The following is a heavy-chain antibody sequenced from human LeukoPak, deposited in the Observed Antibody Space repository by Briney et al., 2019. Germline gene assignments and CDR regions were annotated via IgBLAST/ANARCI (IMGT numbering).Heavy chain of an antibody. CDR3: ARDPGPYCSSTSCYFGNWFDP. D-gene: IGHD2-2*01. V-gene: IGHV4-30-4*08. J-gene: IGHJ5*02. CDR2: IDYSGST. Sequence: SQTLSLTCTVSGGSICSGDYYWSWIRQPPGKGLEWMGYIDYSGSTYYNPSLKSRVTISVDTSKNQFSLKLSSVTAADTAVYYCARDPGPYCSSTSCYFGNWFDPWGQGTLVTVSS. CDR1: GGSICSGDYY.